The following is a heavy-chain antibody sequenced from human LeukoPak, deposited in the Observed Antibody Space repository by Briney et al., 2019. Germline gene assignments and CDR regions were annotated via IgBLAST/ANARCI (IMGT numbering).Heavy chain of an antibody. J-gene: IGHJ4*02. CDR1: GGSISSGGYY. Sequence: PSETLSLTCTVSGGSISSGGYYWSWIRQHPGKGLEWIGYIYYSGSTYYNPSLESRVTISVDTSKNQFSLKLSSVTAADTAVYYCARVVTGYDILTGYYTGGFDYWGQGTLVTVSS. CDR2: IYYSGST. V-gene: IGHV4-31*03. D-gene: IGHD3-9*01. CDR3: ARVVTGYDILTGYYTGGFDY.